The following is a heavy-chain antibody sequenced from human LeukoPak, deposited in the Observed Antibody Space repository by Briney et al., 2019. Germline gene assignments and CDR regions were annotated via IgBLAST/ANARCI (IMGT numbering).Heavy chain of an antibody. CDR2: INHSGST. CDR3: ARNPAYSSGWGDFDY. CDR1: GGSFSGYY. V-gene: IGHV4-34*01. J-gene: IGHJ4*02. Sequence: PSETLSLTCAVYGGSFSGYYWSRIRQPPGKGLEWIGEINHSGSTNYNPSLKSRVTISVDTSKNQFSLKLSSVTAADTAVYYCARNPAYSSGWGDFDYWGQGTLVTVSS. D-gene: IGHD6-19*01.